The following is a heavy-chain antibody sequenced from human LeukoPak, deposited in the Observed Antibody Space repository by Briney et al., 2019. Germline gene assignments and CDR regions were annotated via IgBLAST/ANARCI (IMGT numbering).Heavy chain of an antibody. V-gene: IGHV3-48*01. Sequence: GGSLRLSCAASGFTFSNYGMNWVRQAPGKGLEWVSYITGSSSTIYYADSEKGRFTISRDNAKNSLYLQMNSLRAEDTAVYYCARTGDFDYWGQGALVTVSS. J-gene: IGHJ4*02. CDR3: ARTGDFDY. CDR1: GFTFSNYG. CDR2: ITGSSSTI. D-gene: IGHD7-27*01.